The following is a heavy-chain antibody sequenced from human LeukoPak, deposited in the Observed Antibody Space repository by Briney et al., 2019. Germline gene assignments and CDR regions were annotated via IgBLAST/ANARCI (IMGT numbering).Heavy chain of an antibody. CDR1: GFTFSSYE. D-gene: IGHD5-24*01. J-gene: IGHJ6*02. CDR2: ISSSSSYI. V-gene: IGHV3-21*01. Sequence: NTGGSLRLSCAASGFTFSSYEMKWVRQAPGKGLEWVSSISSSSSYIYYADSVKGRFTISRDNAKNSLYLQMNSLRAEDTAVYYCARELRRDGYRPGFNYYGMDVWGQGTTVTVSS. CDR3: ARELRRDGYRPGFNYYGMDV.